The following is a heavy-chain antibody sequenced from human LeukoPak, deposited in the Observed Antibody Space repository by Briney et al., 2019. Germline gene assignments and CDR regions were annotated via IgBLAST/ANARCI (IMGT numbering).Heavy chain of an antibody. CDR3: GRFGYVAGIDL. CDR2: IDPAGTDT. CDR1: GFSFNSYW. J-gene: IGHJ4*02. Sequence: GGSLRLFCAASGFSFNSYWMTWVRQPPGRGLEWVANIDPAGTDTYYVDPVKGRFTISRDNAKNLVYLQMNTLRAEDTAVYSCGRFGYVAGIDLWGQGTLVTVSS. D-gene: IGHD6-19*01. V-gene: IGHV3-7*01.